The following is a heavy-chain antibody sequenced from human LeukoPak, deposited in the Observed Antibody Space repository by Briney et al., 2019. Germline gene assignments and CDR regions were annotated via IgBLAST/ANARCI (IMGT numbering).Heavy chain of an antibody. D-gene: IGHD5-12*01. V-gene: IGHV4-39*07. CDR2: TYYRGTT. J-gene: IGHJ4*02. CDR3: ARVSGYDWESFYDY. CDR1: GASISSTSYY. Sequence: PSETLSLTCTVSGASISSTSYYWGWIRQPPGKGLEWIGSTYYRGTTYYNPSLKSRVTISVDTSKNQFSLQLSSVTAADTAVYYCARVSGYDWESFYDYWGQGTLVTVSS.